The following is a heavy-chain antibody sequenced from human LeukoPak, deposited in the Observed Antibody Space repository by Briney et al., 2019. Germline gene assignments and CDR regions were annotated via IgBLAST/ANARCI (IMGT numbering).Heavy chain of an antibody. J-gene: IGHJ4*02. V-gene: IGHV6-1*01. CDR1: GDSVSSNSAA. D-gene: IGHD1/OR15-1a*01. CDR3: ARGGTSGTPFDY. Sequence: SQTLSLTCAISGDSVSSNSAAWNWVRQSPSRGLEWLGRTYYRSKWYNEYAVSVQSRMTINPDTSKNQFSLQLNSVTPGDTAVYYCARGGTSGTPFDYWGQGTLVTVSS. CDR2: TYYRSKWYN.